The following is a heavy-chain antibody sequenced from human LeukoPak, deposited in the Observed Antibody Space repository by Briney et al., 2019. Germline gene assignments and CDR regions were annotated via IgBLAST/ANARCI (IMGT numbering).Heavy chain of an antibody. CDR2: ISGSGGST. Sequence: PGGSLRLSCAASGFTFSSYGMSWVRQAPGKGLEWVSAISGSGGSTYYADSVKGRFTISRDNSKNTLYLQMNSLRAEDTAVYYCAKGGRPYNTKYYFDYWGQGTLVTVSS. CDR1: GFTFSSYG. J-gene: IGHJ4*02. D-gene: IGHD3-3*01. V-gene: IGHV3-23*01. CDR3: AKGGRPYNTKYYFDY.